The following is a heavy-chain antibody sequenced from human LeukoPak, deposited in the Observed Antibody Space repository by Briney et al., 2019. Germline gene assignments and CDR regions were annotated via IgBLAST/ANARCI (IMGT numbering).Heavy chain of an antibody. CDR2: INHSGST. V-gene: IGHV4-34*01. CDR3: AASSWYRGEDY. Sequence: SETLSLTCAVYGGSFSGYYWSWFRQPPGKGLEWSGEINHSGSTNYNPYLKSRVTISVDTSKNQFSLKLSSVTAADTAVYYCAASSWYRGEDYWGQGTMVTVSS. D-gene: IGHD6-13*01. CDR1: GGSFSGYY. J-gene: IGHJ4*02.